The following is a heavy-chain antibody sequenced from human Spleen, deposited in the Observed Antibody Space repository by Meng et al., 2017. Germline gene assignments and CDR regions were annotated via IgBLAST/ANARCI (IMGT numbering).Heavy chain of an antibody. V-gene: IGHV4-34*01. CDR2: INHSGST. CDR3: ARGPTTMAHDFDY. Sequence: QVQLQQWGAGLLKPSATLSLTCVVSGGSFSDYYWSWIRQPPGKGLEWIGEINHSGSTNYNPSLESRATISVDTSQNNLSLKLSSVTAADSAVYYCARGPTTMAHDFDYWGQGTLATVSS. J-gene: IGHJ4*02. CDR1: GGSFSDYY. D-gene: IGHD4-11*01.